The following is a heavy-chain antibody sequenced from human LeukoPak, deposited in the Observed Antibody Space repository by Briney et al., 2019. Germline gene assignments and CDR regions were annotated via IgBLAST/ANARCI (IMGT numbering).Heavy chain of an antibody. CDR1: GYTFTSYG. J-gene: IGHJ3*02. Sequence: GASVKVSCKASGYTFTSYGISWVRQAPGQGLEWMGWISAYNGNTNYAQKLQGRVTMTTDTSTSTAYMELRSLRSDDTAVYYCARTQGGWELPTGAFDIWGQGTMVTVSS. CDR2: ISAYNGNT. D-gene: IGHD1-26*01. CDR3: ARTQGGWELPTGAFDI. V-gene: IGHV1-18*01.